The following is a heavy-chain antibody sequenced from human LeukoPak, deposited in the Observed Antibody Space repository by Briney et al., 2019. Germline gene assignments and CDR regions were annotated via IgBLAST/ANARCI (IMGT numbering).Heavy chain of an antibody. CDR3: ARSHYYGSGSKNGLSDY. V-gene: IGHV1-2*02. CDR1: GYTFTGYY. Sequence: ASVKVSCKASGYTFTGYYMHWVRQAPGQGLEWMGWINPNSGGTNYAQKFQGRVTMTRDTSISTAYMELSRLRSDDTAVYYCARSHYYGSGSKNGLSDYWGQGTLVTVSS. CDR2: INPNSGGT. J-gene: IGHJ4*02. D-gene: IGHD3-10*01.